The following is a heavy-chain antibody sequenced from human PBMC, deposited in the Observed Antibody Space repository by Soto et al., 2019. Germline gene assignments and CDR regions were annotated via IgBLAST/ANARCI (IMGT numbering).Heavy chain of an antibody. V-gene: IGHV3-30-3*01. J-gene: IGHJ6*02. CDR2: ISYDGSNK. CDR3: ARGSGSYYDFWSGYYTQRLYYGMDV. CDR1: GFTFSSYA. D-gene: IGHD3-3*01. Sequence: WGSLRLSCAASGFTFSSYAMHWVRQAPGKGLEWVAVISYDGSNKYYADSVKGRFTISRDNSKNTLYLQMNSLRAEDTAVYYCARGSGSYYDFWSGYYTQRLYYGMDVWGQGTTVTVSS.